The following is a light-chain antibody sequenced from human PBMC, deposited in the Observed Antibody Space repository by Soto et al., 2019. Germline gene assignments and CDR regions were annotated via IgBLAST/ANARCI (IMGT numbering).Light chain of an antibody. CDR3: QQYDNLPIT. CDR1: QSIDRW. CDR2: DAS. J-gene: IGKJ5*01. Sequence: DTQMTQSPSTLSASVGDSVPITCRASQSIDRWLAWYQQKPGKAPKLLIYDASNLETGVPSRFSGSGSGTDFTFTISSLQPEDIATYYCQQYDNLPITFGQGTRLEIK. V-gene: IGKV1-33*01.